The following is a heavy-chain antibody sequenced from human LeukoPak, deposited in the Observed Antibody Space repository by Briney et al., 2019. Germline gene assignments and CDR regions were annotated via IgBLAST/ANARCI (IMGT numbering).Heavy chain of an antibody. D-gene: IGHD1-14*01. V-gene: IGHV3-9*01. J-gene: IGHJ4*02. Sequence: PGRSLRLPCAASGFTFDDYAMHWVRQAPGKGLEWVSGISWNSGSIGYADSVKGRFTISRDNAKNSLYLQMNSLRPEDTALYYCAKDRTGSGGYFDHWGQGTLVTVSS. CDR1: GFTFDDYA. CDR2: ISWNSGSI. CDR3: AKDRTGSGGYFDH.